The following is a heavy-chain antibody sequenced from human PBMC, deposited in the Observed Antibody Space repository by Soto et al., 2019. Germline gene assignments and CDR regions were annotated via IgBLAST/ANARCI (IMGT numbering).Heavy chain of an antibody. Sequence: GGSLRLSCAAPGFTFSNYGVTWVRQAPGEGLEWVSTLSRDGDAYFGDAVRGRFTISRDNSRNMVYLQMSSLRVDDTAVYYCARTDRYDSPSTGWANRFDYWGQGSLVTVSS. CDR1: GFTFSNYG. CDR2: LSRDGDA. V-gene: IGHV3-23*05. D-gene: IGHD2-8*02. CDR3: ARTDRYDSPSTGWANRFDY. J-gene: IGHJ4*02.